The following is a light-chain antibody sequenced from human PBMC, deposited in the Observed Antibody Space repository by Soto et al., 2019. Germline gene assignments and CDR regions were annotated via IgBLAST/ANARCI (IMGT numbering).Light chain of an antibody. CDR2: EVN. CDR1: SSDVGGYNF. CDR3: SSYAGSNNRYV. J-gene: IGLJ1*01. V-gene: IGLV2-8*01. Sequence: QSVLTQPPSASGSPGQSVTISCTGTSSDVGGYNFVSWYQQHPGKGPKLIIYEVNKRPSGVPDRFSGSKSGRTASLTVSGLQAEDEADYYCSSYAGSNNRYVFGTGTKLTVL.